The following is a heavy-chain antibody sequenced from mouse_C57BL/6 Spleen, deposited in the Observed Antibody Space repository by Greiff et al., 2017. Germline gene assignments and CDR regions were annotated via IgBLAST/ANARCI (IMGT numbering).Heavy chain of an antibody. J-gene: IGHJ4*01. CDR2: IWSDGST. CDR3: ARQNYYGSSYDYAMDY. D-gene: IGHD1-1*01. Sequence: QVQLKQSGPGLVAPSQSLSITCTVSGFSLTSYGVHWVRQPPGKGLEWLVVIWSDGSTTYNSARKSRLSISKDNSKSQVFLKMNSLQTDDTAMYYCARQNYYGSSYDYAMDYWGQGTSVTVSS. CDR1: GFSLTSYG. V-gene: IGHV2-6-1*01.